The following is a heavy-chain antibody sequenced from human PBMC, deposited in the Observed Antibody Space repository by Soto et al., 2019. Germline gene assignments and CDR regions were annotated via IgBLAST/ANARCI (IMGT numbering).Heavy chain of an antibody. CDR1: GGSFSGYY. CDR3: ARGRARRYYYYGMDV. J-gene: IGHJ6*02. CDR2: INHSGST. Sequence: SETLSLTCAVYGGSFSGYYWSWIRQPPGKGLEWIGEINHSGSTNYNPSLKSRVTISVDTSKNQFSLKLSSVTAADTAVYYCARGRARRYYYYGMDVWGQGTTVTVSS. V-gene: IGHV4-34*01. D-gene: IGHD2-21*01.